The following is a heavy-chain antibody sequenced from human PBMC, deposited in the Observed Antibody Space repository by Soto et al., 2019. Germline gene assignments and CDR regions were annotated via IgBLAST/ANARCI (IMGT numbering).Heavy chain of an antibody. CDR1: GGSISSYY. Sequence: SETLSLTCTVSGGSISSYYWSWIRQPPGKGLEWIGYIYYSGSTNYNPSPKSRVTISVDTSKNQFSLKLSSVTAADTAVYYCAGKQQLAPGGAGYFDYWGQGTLVTVSS. V-gene: IGHV4-59*01. D-gene: IGHD6-13*01. J-gene: IGHJ4*02. CDR3: AGKQQLAPGGAGYFDY. CDR2: IYYSGST.